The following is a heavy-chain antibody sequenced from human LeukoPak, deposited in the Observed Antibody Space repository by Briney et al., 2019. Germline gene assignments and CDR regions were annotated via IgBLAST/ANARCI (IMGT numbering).Heavy chain of an antibody. J-gene: IGHJ6*03. CDR2: INPNSGGA. D-gene: IGHD3-10*01. V-gene: IGHV1-2*02. CDR1: GYTFTGYY. Sequence: ASVKVSCKASGYTFTGYYMHWVRQAPGQGLEWMGWINPNSGGANYAQKFQGRVTMTRDTSISTAYMELSRLRSDDTAVYYCARGSPRGSGSYYQLYYYYYMDVWGKGTTVTISS. CDR3: ARGSPRGSGSYYQLYYYYYMDV.